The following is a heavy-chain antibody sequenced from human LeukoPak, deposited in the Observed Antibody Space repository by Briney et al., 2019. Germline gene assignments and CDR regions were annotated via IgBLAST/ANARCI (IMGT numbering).Heavy chain of an antibody. CDR1: GGSISSYY. CDR3: ARAVAVAGTHKGGLYGMDV. V-gene: IGHV4-59*01. J-gene: IGHJ6*02. D-gene: IGHD6-19*01. CDR2: IYYSGST. Sequence: SETLSLTCTVSGGSISSYYWSWIRQPPGKGLEWIGYIYYSGSTNYNPSLKSRVTISVDTSKNQFSLKLSSVTAADTAVYYCARAVAVAGTHKGGLYGMDVWGQGTTVTVSS.